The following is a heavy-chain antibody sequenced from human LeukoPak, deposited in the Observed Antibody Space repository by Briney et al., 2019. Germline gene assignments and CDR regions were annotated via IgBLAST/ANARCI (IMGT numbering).Heavy chain of an antibody. CDR3: ANLGYYNYGMDV. CDR1: GGSIDITTYY. CDR2: IYFSGST. J-gene: IGHJ6*02. Sequence: SETLSLTCTVSGGSIDITTYYWGWIRQPPGKGLEWIGTIYFSGSTYYNPSLKGRVTISVDTSKNQFSLKLNSMTAADTAVYYCANLGYYNYGMDVWGQGTTVTVSS. V-gene: IGHV4-39*01.